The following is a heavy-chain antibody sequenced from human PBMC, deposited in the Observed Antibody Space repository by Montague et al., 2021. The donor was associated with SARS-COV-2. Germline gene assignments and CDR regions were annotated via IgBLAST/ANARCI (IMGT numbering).Heavy chain of an antibody. CDR2: VFYSGTT. Sequence: SETLSLTCTVSGGSISNFYWSWLRQPPGRGLEWIAYVFYSGTTSYNPSLKSRVTISVDTSKNQFSLRLDSVTAADTAVYYCARDQSTRPGWVFDLWGRGTLVTVSS. CDR3: ARDQSTRPGWVFDL. CDR1: GGSISNFY. J-gene: IGHJ2*01. D-gene: IGHD1-1*01. V-gene: IGHV4-59*01.